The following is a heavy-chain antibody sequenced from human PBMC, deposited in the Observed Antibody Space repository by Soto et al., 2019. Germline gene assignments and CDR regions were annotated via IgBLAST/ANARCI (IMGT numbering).Heavy chain of an antibody. CDR2: IYYSGST. CDR1: GGSISSGDYY. J-gene: IGHJ3*01. V-gene: IGHV4-30-4*01. D-gene: IGHD2-21*01. Sequence: QVQLQESGPGLVKPSQTLSLTCTVSGGSISSGDYYWSWIRQPPGKGLEWIGYIYYSGSTYYNPTLERRXXIXVXXAKSQFSLKLSSVTAADTAVYYCARIEVEGRAFDVWGQGTMVTVSS. CDR3: ARIEVEGRAFDV.